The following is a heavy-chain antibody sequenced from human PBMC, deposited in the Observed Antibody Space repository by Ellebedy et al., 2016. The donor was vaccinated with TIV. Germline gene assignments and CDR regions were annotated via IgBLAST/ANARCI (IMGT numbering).Heavy chain of an antibody. V-gene: IGHV3-21*01. Sequence: GESLKISCAASGFTFSFYSMNWVRQAPGKGLEWVSSITSSSSFIYYADSVKGRFTMSRDNAKNALFLHTTSLRADDTAVYYCVRDIAVAGGIWGQGTLVTVSS. J-gene: IGHJ4*02. CDR1: GFTFSFYS. D-gene: IGHD6-19*01. CDR2: ITSSSSFI. CDR3: VRDIAVAGGI.